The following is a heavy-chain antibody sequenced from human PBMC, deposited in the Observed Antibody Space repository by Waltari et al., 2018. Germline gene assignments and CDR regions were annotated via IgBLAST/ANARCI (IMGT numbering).Heavy chain of an antibody. CDR2: INHSGST. Sequence: QVQLQQWGAGLLKPSETLSLTCAVYGGSFSGYYWSWIRQPPGKGLEWIGEINHSGSTNYNPSLKIRVTISVDTSKNQFSLKLSSVTAADTAVYYCARGGYSYGYVYFDYWGQGTLVTVSS. V-gene: IGHV4-34*01. CDR1: GGSFSGYY. D-gene: IGHD5-18*01. CDR3: ARGGYSYGYVYFDY. J-gene: IGHJ4*02.